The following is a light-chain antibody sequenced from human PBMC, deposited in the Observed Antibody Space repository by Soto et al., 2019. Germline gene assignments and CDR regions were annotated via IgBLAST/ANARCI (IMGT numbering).Light chain of an antibody. CDR2: DAS. CDR3: QQRGNWPVT. CDR1: QSVSSY. V-gene: IGKV3-11*01. Sequence: EIVLTQSPATLSLSPGERATLSCRASQSVSSYFAWYQQKPGQAPRLLIYDASNRATGIPARFSGSGSGTDFTRTIRSLEPDDFAVYYCQQRGNWPVTFGQGTRVDIK. J-gene: IGKJ1*01.